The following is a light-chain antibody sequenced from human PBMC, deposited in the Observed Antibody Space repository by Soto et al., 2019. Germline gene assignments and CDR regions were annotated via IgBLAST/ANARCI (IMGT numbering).Light chain of an antibody. CDR2: NNN. CDR1: SSNIGTNA. J-gene: IGLJ1*01. CDR3: AAWDDSLNGYV. Sequence: QSALTQPPSASGTPGQRVTISCSGGSSNIGTNAVNWYQQLPGTAPKLLIYNNNQRPSGVPDRFSGSKSGTSASLAISGLQSGDEADYYCAAWDDSLNGYVFGTGTKVNVL. V-gene: IGLV1-44*01.